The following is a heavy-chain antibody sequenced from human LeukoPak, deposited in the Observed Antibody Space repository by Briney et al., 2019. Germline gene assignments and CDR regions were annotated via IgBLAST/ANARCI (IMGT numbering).Heavy chain of an antibody. J-gene: IGHJ2*01. V-gene: IGHV4-30-2*01. CDR1: GGSISSSSYS. CDR2: IYHSGST. CDR3: AGLTTTAWYFDL. Sequence: SETLSLTCTVSGGSISSSSYSWSWIRQPPGKGLEWIGYIYHSGSTYYNPSLNSRVTMSLDRSKNQFSLKVNSVTAADTAVYYCAGLTTTAWYFDLWGRGTLVTVSS. D-gene: IGHD1-26*01.